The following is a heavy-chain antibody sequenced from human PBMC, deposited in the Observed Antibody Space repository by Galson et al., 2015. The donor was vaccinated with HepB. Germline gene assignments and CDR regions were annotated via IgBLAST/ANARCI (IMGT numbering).Heavy chain of an antibody. CDR3: ARESRFRITAAGSFDV. D-gene: IGHD6-13*01. Sequence: SLRLSCAASGFNFSRYTMNWVRQAPGKGLEWVSYISISGNSKKYVDSVEGRFTIARDDAKNSLYLQMNSLRGEDTALYFCARESRFRITAAGSFDVWGQGTLVTVSS. J-gene: IGHJ4*02. CDR2: ISISGNSK. V-gene: IGHV3-48*04. CDR1: GFNFSRYT.